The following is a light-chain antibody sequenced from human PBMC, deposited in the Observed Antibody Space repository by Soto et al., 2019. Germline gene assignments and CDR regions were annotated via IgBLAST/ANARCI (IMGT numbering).Light chain of an antibody. J-gene: IGLJ1*01. CDR3: GSYTGSSTRI. CDR1: NSDIGAYEY. CDR2: EVS. Sequence: QSVLTQPASVSGSPGQSITVSCTGTNSDIGAYEYVSWYQQLPGKAPQLIIYEVSNRPSGVSNRFSGSKSGNTASLTISGLQAEDKADYFCGSYTGSSTRIFGTGTKVTVL. V-gene: IGLV2-14*01.